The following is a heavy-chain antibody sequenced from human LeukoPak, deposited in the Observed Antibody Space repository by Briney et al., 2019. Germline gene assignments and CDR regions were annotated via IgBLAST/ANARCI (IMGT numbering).Heavy chain of an antibody. CDR2: IIPIFGTA. CDR1: GYTFTSYG. D-gene: IGHD4-11*01. J-gene: IGHJ6*03. Sequence: ASVKVSCKASGYTFTSYGISWVRQAPGQGLEWMGGIIPIFGTANYAQKFQGRVTITADESTSTAYMELSSLRSGDTAVYYCARLHDYRTPNYMDVWGKGTTVTVSS. V-gene: IGHV1-69*13. CDR3: ARLHDYRTPNYMDV.